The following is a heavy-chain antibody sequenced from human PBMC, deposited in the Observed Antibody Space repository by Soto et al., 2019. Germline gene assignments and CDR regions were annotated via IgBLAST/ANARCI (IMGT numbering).Heavy chain of an antibody. CDR3: ARQNIAVAATIDY. V-gene: IGHV4-39*01. CDR1: GGSISSSSYY. Sequence: QLQLQESGPGLVKPSATLSLTCTVSGGSISSSSYYWGWIRQPPGKGLEWIGSIYDSGSTYYNPSLKSRVPISVDTSKHQFSLKLSSVTPADTAVYYCARQNIAVAATIDYWGQGTLVTVSS. CDR2: IYDSGST. J-gene: IGHJ4*02. D-gene: IGHD6-19*01.